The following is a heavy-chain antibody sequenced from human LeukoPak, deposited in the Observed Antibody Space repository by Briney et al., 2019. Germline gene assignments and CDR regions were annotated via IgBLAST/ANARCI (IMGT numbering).Heavy chain of an antibody. V-gene: IGHV3-23*01. CDR2: ISGSGGST. CDR1: GFTFSSYA. CDR3: AKRTVSSSWSKSPLDY. D-gene: IGHD6-13*01. Sequence: GGSLRLSCAASGFTFSSYAMSWVRQAPGKGLEWVSAISGSGGSTYYSDSVKGRFTISRDNSKNTLYLQMNSLRAEDTAVYYCAKRTVSSSWSKSPLDYWGQGTLVTVSS. J-gene: IGHJ4*02.